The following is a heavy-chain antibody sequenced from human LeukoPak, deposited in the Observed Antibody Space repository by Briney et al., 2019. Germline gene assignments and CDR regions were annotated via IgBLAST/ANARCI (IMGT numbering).Heavy chain of an antibody. Sequence: GGSLRLSCAAPGFTVSGNYMSWFGKAPGKGLGWVSVIYSGGSTYYADSVKGRFTISRDNSKNTLYLQMNSLRAEDTAVYYCARDRYGSGSYYLVYWGQGTLVTVSS. V-gene: IGHV3-66*01. J-gene: IGHJ4*02. CDR3: ARDRYGSGSYYLVY. CDR1: GFTVSGNY. D-gene: IGHD3-10*01. CDR2: IYSGGST.